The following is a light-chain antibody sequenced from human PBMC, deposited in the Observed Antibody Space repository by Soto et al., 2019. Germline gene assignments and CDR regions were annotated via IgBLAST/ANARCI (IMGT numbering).Light chain of an antibody. CDR1: QGSGND. V-gene: IGKV1-6*01. CDR2: AAS. CDR3: LQDHNYPLA. Sequence: AIQMTQSPSSLSVSVGDRVTITCRASQGSGNDVGWYQQKPGKAPKLLIYAASCLQSGVPSRFRGSRSGTDFTLTISSLQPEDFATYYCLQDHNYPLAFDGGTKVEIK. J-gene: IGKJ4*01.